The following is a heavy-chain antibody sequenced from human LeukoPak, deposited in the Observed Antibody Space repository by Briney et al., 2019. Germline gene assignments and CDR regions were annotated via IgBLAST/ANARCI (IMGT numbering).Heavy chain of an antibody. CDR1: GYTSTSYG. V-gene: IGHV1-18*01. J-gene: IGHJ4*02. Sequence: ASVKVSCKASGYTSTSYGISWVRQAPGQGLEWMGWISAYNGNTNYAQKLQGRVTMTTDTSTSTAYMELRSLRSDDTAVYYCARVQDCSSTSCYAFDYWGQGTLVTVSS. CDR2: ISAYNGNT. D-gene: IGHD2-2*01. CDR3: ARVQDCSSTSCYAFDY.